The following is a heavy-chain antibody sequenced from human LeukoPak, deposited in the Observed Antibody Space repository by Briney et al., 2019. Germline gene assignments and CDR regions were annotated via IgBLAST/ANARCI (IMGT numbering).Heavy chain of an antibody. V-gene: IGHV3-48*01. D-gene: IGHD3-22*01. CDR3: XRDSYYYDSSGYYFPGGFDY. CDR1: GFTFNNYS. J-gene: IGHJ4*02. CDR2: ISSRSRTI. Sequence: GGSLRLSCAASGFTFNNYSMNWVRQAPGKGLEWVSYISSRSRTIYYADSVKGRFTISRDNAKNSLYLQMNSLRAEDTAVYYCXRDSYYYDSSGYYFPGGFDYWGQGTLVTVSS.